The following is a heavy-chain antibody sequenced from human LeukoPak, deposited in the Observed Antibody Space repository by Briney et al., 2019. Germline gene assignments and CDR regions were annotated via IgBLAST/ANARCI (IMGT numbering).Heavy chain of an antibody. CDR2: ISSSGSTI. CDR1: GFTFSDYY. Sequence: GGSLRLSCAASGFTFSDYYMSWIRQAPGKGLEWVSYISSSGSTIYYADSVKGRFTISRDNAKNILHLQMDSLRPDDSAVYYCVKDLGSAITSALALDVWGQGTTVTVSS. CDR3: VKDLGSAITSALALDV. J-gene: IGHJ6*02. D-gene: IGHD2-15*01. V-gene: IGHV3-11*01.